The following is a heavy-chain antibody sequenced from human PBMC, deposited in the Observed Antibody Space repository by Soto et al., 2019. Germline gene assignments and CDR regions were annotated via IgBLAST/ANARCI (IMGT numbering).Heavy chain of an antibody. V-gene: IGHV3-23*01. J-gene: IGHJ4*02. Sequence: EVQLSESGGGLVQPGGSLRLSCAASGLSFSRADLSWVRQAPGKGLEWVSAISGSGGDIHYADSVKGRFTVSRDNPKKTLFLQMSSLRVEDTAIYYCATHSWDHWGQGTLVTVSS. CDR1: GLSFSRAD. CDR2: ISGSGGDI. CDR3: ATHSWDH.